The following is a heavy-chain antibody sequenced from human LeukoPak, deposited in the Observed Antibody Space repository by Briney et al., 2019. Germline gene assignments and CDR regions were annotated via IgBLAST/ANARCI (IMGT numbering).Heavy chain of an antibody. CDR3: AKWGDYDVLTGYYVPDY. CDR2: ILGSGGST. V-gene: IGHV3-23*01. J-gene: IGHJ4*02. Sequence: GGSLRPSCAASGFTFSNYAMSWVRQAPGKGLEWVSAILGSGGSTYYADSVKGRFTVSRDNSKSTLYLQMNSLRAEDTALYYCAKWGDYDVLTGYYVPDYWGQGTLVTVSS. D-gene: IGHD3-9*01. CDR1: GFTFSNYA.